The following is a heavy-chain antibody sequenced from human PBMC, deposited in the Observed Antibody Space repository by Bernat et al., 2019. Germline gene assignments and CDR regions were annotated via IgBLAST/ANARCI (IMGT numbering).Heavy chain of an antibody. CDR3: ARSRPEYYFDY. CDR1: GFTFSDYY. V-gene: IGHV3-11*01. CDR2: ISNSGSNI. Sequence: QVQLVESGGGLVKPGGSLRLSCAASGFTFSDYYMGWVRQAPGKGLEWVSCISNSGSNIYYADSVRGRFTISRDNAKNSLYLQMNSLRAEDTAVYYCARSRPEYYFDYWGQGTLVTVS. J-gene: IGHJ4*02.